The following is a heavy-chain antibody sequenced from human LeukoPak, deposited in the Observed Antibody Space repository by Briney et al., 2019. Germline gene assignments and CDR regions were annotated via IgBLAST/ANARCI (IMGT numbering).Heavy chain of an antibody. CDR3: ARGTYSSGRCDVFDI. J-gene: IGHJ3*02. CDR2: VSADGSNK. CDR1: GFTLSSSPA. Sequence: GGSLRLSCAASGFTLSSSPAMHWVRQAPGKGREWVAAVSADGSNKYFADTVKGRFTISSDISKNALYLEMNSLRLEDTAVYFCARGTYSSGRCDVFDIWGQGTMVTVSS. V-gene: IGHV3-30-3*01. D-gene: IGHD3-22*01.